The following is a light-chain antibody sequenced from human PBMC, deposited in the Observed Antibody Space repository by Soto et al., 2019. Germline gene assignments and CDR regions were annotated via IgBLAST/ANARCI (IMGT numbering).Light chain of an antibody. J-gene: IGKJ5*01. CDR2: GAF. CDR3: QQRNVWPPVT. Sequence: EIVLTQSPGTLSLSPGERATLSCRASQSISSRHLAWYQQKPGQAPRLLIYGAFNRATGIPARFSGSGSGTDFTLTISSLEPEDSAVYYCQQRNVWPPVTFGQGTRLEIK. CDR1: QSISSRH. V-gene: IGKV3-11*01.